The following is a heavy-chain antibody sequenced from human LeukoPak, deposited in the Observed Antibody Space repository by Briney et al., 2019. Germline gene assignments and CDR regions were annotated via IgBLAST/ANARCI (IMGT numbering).Heavy chain of an antibody. CDR2: VSGSGGST. D-gene: IGHD3-22*01. CDR1: GFTFSSYA. CDR3: ARAPSEIGGYYPEYFRH. Sequence: PGGSLRLSCAASGFTFSSYAMSWVRQAPGKGLEWVSGVSGSGGSTYYADSVKGRFTISRDNSKNTLYLQMNSLRAEDTAVYYCARAPSEIGGYYPEYFRHWGQGTLVTVSS. J-gene: IGHJ1*01. V-gene: IGHV3-23*01.